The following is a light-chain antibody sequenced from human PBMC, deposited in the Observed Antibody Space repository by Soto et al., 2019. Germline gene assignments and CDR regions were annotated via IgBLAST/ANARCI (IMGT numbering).Light chain of an antibody. V-gene: IGKV3-20*01. J-gene: IGKJ1*01. CDR2: GAF. CDR1: QSVTNSF. Sequence: EIVLAQSPGTLSLSPGERATLSCRASQSVTNSFLAWYQQKPGQAPSLLIYGAFRRATGIPDRFTGSGSGTDFSLTISRLEIEEFEADYGQQYVSSPCAFGQGTKV. CDR3: QQYVSSPCA.